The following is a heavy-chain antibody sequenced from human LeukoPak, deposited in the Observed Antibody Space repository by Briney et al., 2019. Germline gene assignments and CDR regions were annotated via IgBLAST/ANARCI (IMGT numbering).Heavy chain of an antibody. CDR3: ARGPPTDYYDSSGFYYVFDY. CDR1: GGAFSGYY. Sequence: SETLSLTCAAYGGAFSGYYWSWIRQPPGKGLEWIGEINHSGSTNYNPSLKSRVTISVDTSKNQFSLKLSSVTAADTAVYFCARGPPTDYYDSSGFYYVFDYWGQGTLVTVSS. J-gene: IGHJ4*02. D-gene: IGHD3-22*01. CDR2: INHSGST. V-gene: IGHV4-34*01.